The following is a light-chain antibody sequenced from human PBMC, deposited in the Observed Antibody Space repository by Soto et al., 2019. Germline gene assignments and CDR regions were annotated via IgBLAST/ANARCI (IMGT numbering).Light chain of an antibody. CDR1: SGHSSYI. CDR2: LEGSGSY. V-gene: IGLV4-60*02. J-gene: IGLJ2*01. CDR3: ETWDINTHVV. Sequence: QPVLTQSSSASASLGSSVKLTCTLSSGHSSYIIAWHQQQPGKAPRYLMKLEGSGSYNKGSGVHDRFSGSSSGADRYLTISNLQFEDEADYYCETWDINTHVVFGGGTQLTVL.